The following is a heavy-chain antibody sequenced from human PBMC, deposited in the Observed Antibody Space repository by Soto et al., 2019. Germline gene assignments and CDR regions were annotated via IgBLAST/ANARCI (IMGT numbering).Heavy chain of an antibody. D-gene: IGHD2-21*01. CDR2: IHWDDEK. CDR1: GFSLRTSGVG. J-gene: IGHJ2*01. V-gene: IGHV2-5*02. Sequence: QIALRESGPTLVKPTQTLTLTCSFSGFSLRTSGVGVGWIRQPPGKALEWLALIHWDDEKNYSPSLRTRLTITKDTSKNQAVLTMTNMDPVDTATYYCAHRIKVIGRWFFDIWGRGTLVTVSS. CDR3: AHRIKVIGRWFFDI.